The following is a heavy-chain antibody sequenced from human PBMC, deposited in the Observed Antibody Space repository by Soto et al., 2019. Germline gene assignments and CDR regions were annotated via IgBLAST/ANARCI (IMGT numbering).Heavy chain of an antibody. Sequence: GASVKVSCKASGGTFSSYAISWVRQAPGQGLEWMGGIIPIFGTANYAQKFQGRVTITADESTSTAYMELSSLRSEDTAVYYCARDPKGNSGGFDYWGQGTLVTVSS. CDR3: ARDPKGNSGGFDY. V-gene: IGHV1-69*13. CDR2: IIPIFGTA. J-gene: IGHJ4*02. CDR1: GGTFSSYA. D-gene: IGHD4-17*01.